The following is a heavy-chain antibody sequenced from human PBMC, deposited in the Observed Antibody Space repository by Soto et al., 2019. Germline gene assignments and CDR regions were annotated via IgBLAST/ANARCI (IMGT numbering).Heavy chain of an antibody. CDR1: GYTFTGYY. D-gene: IGHD1-26*01. Sequence: ASVKVSCKASGYTFTGYYMHWVRQAPGQGLEWMGWINPNSGGTNYAQKFQGWVTMTRDTSISTAYMELSRLRSDDTAVYYCARGDLSGSSPFDYWGQGTLVTVSS. V-gene: IGHV1-2*04. CDR3: ARGDLSGSSPFDY. J-gene: IGHJ4*02. CDR2: INPNSGGT.